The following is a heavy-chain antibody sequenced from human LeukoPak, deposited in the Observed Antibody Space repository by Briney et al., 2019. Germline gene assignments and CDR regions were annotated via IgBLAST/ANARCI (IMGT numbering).Heavy chain of an antibody. V-gene: IGHV3-9*01. CDR2: ISWNSGSI. CDR1: GFTFDDYA. CDR3: AKDGDIYSGSYLSLQH. J-gene: IGHJ1*01. Sequence: QPGGSLRLSCAASGFTFDDYAMHWVRQAPGKGLEWVSGISWNSGSIGYADSVKGRFTISRDNAKNSLYLQMNSLRAEDTALYYCAKDGDIYSGSYLSLQHWGQGTLVTVSS. D-gene: IGHD1-26*01.